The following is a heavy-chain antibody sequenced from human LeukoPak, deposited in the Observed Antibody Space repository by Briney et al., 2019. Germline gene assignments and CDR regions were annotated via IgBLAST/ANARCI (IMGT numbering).Heavy chain of an antibody. CDR2: ISAYNGNT. CDR1: GYTFTSYY. J-gene: IGHJ3*02. V-gene: IGHV1-18*04. CDR3: ARLKYSSGWYKEGHAFDI. Sequence: ASVKVSCKASGYTFTSYYMHWVRQAPGQGLEWMGWISAYNGNTNYAQKLQGRVTMATDTSTSTAYMELRSLRSDDTAVYYCARLKYSSGWYKEGHAFDIWGQGTMVTVSS. D-gene: IGHD6-19*01.